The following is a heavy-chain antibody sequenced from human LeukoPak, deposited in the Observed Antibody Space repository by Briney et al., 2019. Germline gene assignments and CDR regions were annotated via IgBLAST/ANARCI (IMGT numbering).Heavy chain of an antibody. D-gene: IGHD3-22*01. CDR1: GGSISSYY. J-gene: IGHJ4*02. CDR2: IYYSGST. Sequence: EPLSLTCTVSGGSISSYYWSWIRPPPGKGLEGIGHIYYSGSTNYNPSLKSRVTISVDTSKNQFSLKLSSVTAADAAVYYWAAHQFDSGGLQVDYWGQGALVTVAS. V-gene: IGHV4-59*01. CDR3: AAHQFDSGGLQVDY.